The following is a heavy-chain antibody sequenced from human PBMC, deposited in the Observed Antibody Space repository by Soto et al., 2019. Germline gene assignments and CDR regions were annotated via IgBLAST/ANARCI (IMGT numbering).Heavy chain of an antibody. D-gene: IGHD3-22*01. CDR1: GGTFSSYA. V-gene: IGHV1-69*13. J-gene: IGHJ4*02. CDR2: IIPIFGTA. CDR3: ARVLSQHDSSGSHPDY. Sequence: SVKVSCKASGGTFSSYAISWVRQAPGQGLEWMGGIIPIFGTANYAQKFQGRVTITADESTSTAYMELSSLRSEDTAVYYCARVLSQHDSSGSHPDYWGQGTLVTVSS.